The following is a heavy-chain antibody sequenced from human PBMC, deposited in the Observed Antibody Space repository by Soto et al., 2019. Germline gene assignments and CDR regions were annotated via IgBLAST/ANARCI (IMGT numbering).Heavy chain of an antibody. CDR2: IYYAGST. CDR1: GGSMISYC. D-gene: IGHD2-2*01. J-gene: IGHJ5*02. V-gene: IGHV4-59*08. Sequence: SETHSLTCTVAGGSMISYCGSWIRTPPGRGLEWIGFIYYAGSTKYNPSLNSRVTISVDTSKNQFSLTVTSVTAADTAVYYCARDGLGRANCISTSCLNWFDPWGQGTLVSVSS. CDR3: ARDGLGRANCISTSCLNWFDP.